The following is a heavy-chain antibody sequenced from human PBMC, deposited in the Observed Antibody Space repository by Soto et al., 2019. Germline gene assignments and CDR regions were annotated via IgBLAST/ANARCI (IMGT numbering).Heavy chain of an antibody. V-gene: IGHV1-2*02. CDR3: ARDSILTGYSPYNWFDH. CDR2: INPNSGGT. J-gene: IGHJ5*02. D-gene: IGHD3-9*01. Sequence: ASLKVSGNTSGYTFTGYYMHWVRQAPGQGLEWMGWINPNSGGTNYAQKFQGRVTMTRDTSISTAYMELSRLRSDDTAVYYCARDSILTGYSPYNWFDHWGQGTLVTVSA. CDR1: GYTFTGYY.